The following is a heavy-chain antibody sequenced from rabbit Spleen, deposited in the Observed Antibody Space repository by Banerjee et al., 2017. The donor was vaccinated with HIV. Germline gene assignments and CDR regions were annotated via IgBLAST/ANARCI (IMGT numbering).Heavy chain of an antibody. J-gene: IGHJ4*01. CDR2: INAVTGKA. V-gene: IGHV1S45*01. CDR1: GFSFSNKAV. D-gene: IGHD8-1*01. Sequence: QEQLVESGGGLVQPEGSLTLTCTASGFSFSNKAVMCWVRQAPGKGLEWIACINAVTGKAVYATWAKGRFTISKTSSTTVTLQLTSLTAADTATYFCTRDAGSGHYIDGYFNLWGQGTLVTVS. CDR3: TRDAGSGHYIDGYFNL.